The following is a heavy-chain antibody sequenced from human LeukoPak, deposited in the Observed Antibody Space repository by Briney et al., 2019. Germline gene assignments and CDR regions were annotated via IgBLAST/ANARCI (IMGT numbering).Heavy chain of an antibody. Sequence: LEYVSAITGDGHNTFYADSVMGRFTISRDNSKNTLYLQMGSLRPEDMAVYYCARVNRGYDYWGQGVLVTXXS. CDR3: ARVNRGYDY. D-gene: IGHD5-12*01. J-gene: IGHJ4*02. V-gene: IGHV3-64*02. CDR2: ITGDGHNT.